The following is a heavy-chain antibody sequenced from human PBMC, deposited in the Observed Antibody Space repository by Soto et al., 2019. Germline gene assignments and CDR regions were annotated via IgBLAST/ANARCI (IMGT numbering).Heavy chain of an antibody. CDR1: GYTFTSYG. J-gene: IGHJ4*02. V-gene: IGHV1-18*01. CDR3: ARDHSTDYGDYVRSGNYFDY. D-gene: IGHD4-17*01. CDR2: ISAYNGNT. Sequence: QVQLVQSGAEVKKPGASVQVSCKASGYTFTSYGISWVRQAPGQGLEWMGWISAYNGNTNYAQKLQGRVTMTTDSSTSTAYMELRSLRSDDTAVYYCARDHSTDYGDYVRSGNYFDYWGQGTLVTVSS.